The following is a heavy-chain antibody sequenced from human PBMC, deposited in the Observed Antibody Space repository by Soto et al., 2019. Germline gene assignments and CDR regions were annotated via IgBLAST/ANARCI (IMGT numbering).Heavy chain of an antibody. Sequence: QVQLQESGPGLVKPSETLSLTCTVSGGSISSYYWSWIRQPPGKGLEWIGYIYYSGSTNYNPSLKSPDTTSVDTSKNQFTLKLSSVTAADTAVYYCARDGGYNWNDYYYYGMDVWGQGTTVTVSS. D-gene: IGHD1-1*01. V-gene: IGHV4-59*01. CDR3: ARDGGYNWNDYYYYGMDV. CDR1: GGSISSYY. CDR2: IYYSGST. J-gene: IGHJ6*02.